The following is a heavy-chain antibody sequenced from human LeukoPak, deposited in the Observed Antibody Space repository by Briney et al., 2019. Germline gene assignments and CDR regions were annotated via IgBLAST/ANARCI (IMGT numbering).Heavy chain of an antibody. V-gene: IGHV4-39*01. CDR1: GDSINNTSYY. CDR3: ARQPWDIVVVPAANIDY. J-gene: IGHJ4*02. Sequence: PSETLSLTCTVSGDSINNTSYYWGWIRQPPGKGLEWIGSIYYSGSTYYNPSLRSRVTISVDTSKNQFSLKLSSVTAADTAVYYCARQPWDIVVVPAANIDYWGQGTLVTVSS. CDR2: IYYSGST. D-gene: IGHD2-2*01.